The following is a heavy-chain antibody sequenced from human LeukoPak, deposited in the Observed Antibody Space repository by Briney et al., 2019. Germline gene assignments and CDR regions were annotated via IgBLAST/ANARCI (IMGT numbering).Heavy chain of an antibody. J-gene: IGHJ4*02. V-gene: IGHV3-30-3*01. D-gene: IGHD6-19*01. Sequence: GGSLRLFCAASGFTFSSYAMHWVRQAPGKGLEWVAVISYDGSNKYYADSVKGRFTISRDNSKNTLYLQMNSLRAEDTAVYYCARDIGIAVAVDYWGQGTLVTVSS. CDR2: ISYDGSNK. CDR1: GFTFSSYA. CDR3: ARDIGIAVAVDY.